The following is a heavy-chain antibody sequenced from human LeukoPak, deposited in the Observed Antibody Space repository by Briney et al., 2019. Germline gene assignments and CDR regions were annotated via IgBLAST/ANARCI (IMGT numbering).Heavy chain of an antibody. J-gene: IGHJ1*01. CDR1: GGTFSSYA. D-gene: IGHD3-10*01. Sequence: SVKVSCKASGGTFSSYAISWVRQAPGQGLEWMGGIIPIFGTANYAQRFQGRVTITADKSTSTAYMELSSLRSEDTAVYYCARGERFAYFQHWGQGTLVTVSS. CDR2: IIPIFGTA. CDR3: ARGERFAYFQH. V-gene: IGHV1-69*06.